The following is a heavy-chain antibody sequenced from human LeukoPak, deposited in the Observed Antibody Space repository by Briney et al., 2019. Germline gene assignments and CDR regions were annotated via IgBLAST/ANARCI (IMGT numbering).Heavy chain of an antibody. V-gene: IGHV4-61*01. J-gene: IGHJ5*02. CDR1: GGSISSGSYY. CDR2: IYYSGYT. CDR3: ARELGYYGSGSYYNVIDP. D-gene: IGHD3-10*01. Sequence: SETLSLTCTVSGGSISSGSYYWSWIRQPPGKGLEWIGYIYYSGYTNYNPSLKSRVTISVDTSKNQFSLKLSSVTAADTAVYYCARELGYYGSGSYYNVIDPWGQGTLVTVSS.